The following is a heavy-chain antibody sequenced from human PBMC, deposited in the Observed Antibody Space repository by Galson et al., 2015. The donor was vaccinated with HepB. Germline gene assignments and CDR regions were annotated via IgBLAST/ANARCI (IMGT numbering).Heavy chain of an antibody. CDR1: GDTFSNYV. J-gene: IGHJ5*02. Sequence: SVKVSCKASGDTFSNYVITWVRQVPGQGLEWMGWIIPYNGNTNYAQKLQGRVTMTTDTSTSTAYMELTSLRSDDTAVYYCARLSPLVLSTGTWFDPWGQETLVTVSS. D-gene: IGHD3-10*01. V-gene: IGHV1-18*04. CDR3: ARLSPLVLSTGTWFDP. CDR2: IIPYNGNT.